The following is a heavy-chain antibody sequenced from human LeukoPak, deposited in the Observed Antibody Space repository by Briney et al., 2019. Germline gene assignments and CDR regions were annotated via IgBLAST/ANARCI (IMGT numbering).Heavy chain of an antibody. V-gene: IGHV1-46*01. CDR3: ARDTPYYDFWSGSQVWYYYYGMDV. CDR1: GYTFTSYY. Sequence: GASVKVSCKASGYTFTSYYVHRVRQAPGQGLEWMGIINPSGGSTSYAQKFQGRVTTTRDTSTSTVYMELSSLRSEGTAVYYCARDTPYYDFWSGSQVWYYYYGMDVWGQGTTVTVSS. D-gene: IGHD3-3*01. CDR2: INPSGGST. J-gene: IGHJ6*02.